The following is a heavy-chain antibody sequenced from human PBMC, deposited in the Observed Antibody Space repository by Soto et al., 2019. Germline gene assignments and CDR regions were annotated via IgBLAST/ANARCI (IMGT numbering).Heavy chain of an antibody. V-gene: IGHV4-34*01. CDR2: INHSGST. J-gene: IGHJ6*02. D-gene: IGHD3-10*01. CDR1: GGSFSGYY. CDR3: ASSSFLRSGDLFHGLDV. Sequence: TSETLSLTCAVYGGSFSGYYWSWIRQPPGKGLEWIGEINHSGSTNYNPSLKSRVTISVDTSKNQFSLKLSSVTAADTAVYYCASSSFLRSGDLFHGLDVWGQGTTVTVSS.